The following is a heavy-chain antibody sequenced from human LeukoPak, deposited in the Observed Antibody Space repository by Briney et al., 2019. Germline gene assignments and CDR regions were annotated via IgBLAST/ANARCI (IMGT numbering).Heavy chain of an antibody. D-gene: IGHD6-19*01. CDR2: ISWNSGSI. V-gene: IGHV3-9*01. J-gene: IGHJ4*02. CDR3: AKDAAPGIAVAGSGTGD. Sequence: HPGGSLRLSCAASGFTFDDYAMHWLRQAPGKGLGWVSGISWNSGSIGYADSVKGRFTISRDNAKNSLYLQMNSLRAEDTALYYCAKDAAPGIAVAGSGTGDWGQGTLVTVSS. CDR1: GFTFDDYA.